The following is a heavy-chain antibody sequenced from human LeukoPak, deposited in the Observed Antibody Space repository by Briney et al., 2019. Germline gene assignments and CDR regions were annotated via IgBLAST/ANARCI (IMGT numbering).Heavy chain of an antibody. CDR1: GGTFSSYA. J-gene: IGHJ5*02. Sequence: GASVKVSCKASGGTFSSYAISWVRQAPGQGLEWMGGIIPIFGTANYAQKFQGRVTITADESTSTAYMELSSLRSEDTAVYYCAREEGYCSGGSCSSANWFDPWGQGTLVTVSS. CDR2: IIPIFGTA. D-gene: IGHD2-15*01. CDR3: AREEGYCSGGSCSSANWFDP. V-gene: IGHV1-69*13.